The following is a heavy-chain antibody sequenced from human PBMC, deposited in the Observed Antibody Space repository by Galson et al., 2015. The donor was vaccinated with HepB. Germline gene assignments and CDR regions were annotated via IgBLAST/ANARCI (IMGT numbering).Heavy chain of an antibody. CDR2: ISAYNGNT. J-gene: IGHJ6*02. V-gene: IGHV1-18*04. Sequence: SVKVSCKASGYTFTSYGISWVRQAPGQGLEWMGWISAYNGNTNYAQKLQGRVTMTTDTSTSTAYMELRSLRSDDTAVYYCARASAFSYSSSWYWNYYYGMDVWGQGTTVTVSS. CDR1: GYTFTSYG. CDR3: ARASAFSYSSSWYWNYYYGMDV. D-gene: IGHD6-13*01.